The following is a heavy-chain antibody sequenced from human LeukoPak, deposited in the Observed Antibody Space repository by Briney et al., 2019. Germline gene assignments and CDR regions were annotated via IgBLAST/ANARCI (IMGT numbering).Heavy chain of an antibody. CDR2: ISSNGDNT. J-gene: IGHJ4*02. V-gene: IGHV3-64*02. CDR3: AREVDRVFDY. CDR1: GFTFSSYS. D-gene: IGHD2-2*01. Sequence: GGSLRLSCAASGFTFSSYSMHWLRQAPGKGLAYVSAISSNGDNTYYAGSVKGRFTISRENSKNTLYLQMGSLRVEDMGVYYCAREVDRVFDYWGQGNLVTVSS.